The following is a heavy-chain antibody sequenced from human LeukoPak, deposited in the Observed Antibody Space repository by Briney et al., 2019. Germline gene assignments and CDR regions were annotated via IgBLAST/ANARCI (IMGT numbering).Heavy chain of an antibody. Sequence: ASVKVSCKVSGYTLTELSMHWVRQAPGKGLEWMGGFDPEDGETIYAQKFQGRVTMTEDTSTDTAYVELSSLRSEDTAVYYCATPGYSSGWYPGWFDPWGQGTLVTVSS. V-gene: IGHV1-24*01. D-gene: IGHD6-19*01. CDR2: FDPEDGET. CDR1: GYTLTELS. CDR3: ATPGYSSGWYPGWFDP. J-gene: IGHJ5*02.